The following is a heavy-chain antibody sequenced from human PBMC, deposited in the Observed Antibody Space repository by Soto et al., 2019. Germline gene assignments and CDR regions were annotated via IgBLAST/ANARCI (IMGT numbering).Heavy chain of an antibody. V-gene: IGHV4-38-2*01. D-gene: IGHD3-22*01. Sequence: SETLSLTCDVSGYYISSNYYWGWIRQSPGKGLEWIASIYRSGSTYYNASLKSRVTISVDTSKNQFSLKLNSVTAADTAVYYCAKARSYYESSGYPDAFDIWGQGTMVTVSS. CDR1: GYYISSNYY. J-gene: IGHJ3*02. CDR3: AKARSYYESSGYPDAFDI. CDR2: IYRSGST.